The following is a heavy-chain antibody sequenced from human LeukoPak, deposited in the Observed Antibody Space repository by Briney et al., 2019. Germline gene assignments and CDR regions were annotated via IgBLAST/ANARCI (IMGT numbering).Heavy chain of an antibody. CDR1: GGSISSYY. CDR3: ARDGESPPDSSFDY. Sequence: SETLSLTCTVSGGSISSYYWSWLRQPAGKGLEGIARIYTSASTNYTPSLKRRVTMSVDTSKNQFSLKLSSVTAADTAVYYCARDGESPPDSSFDYWGQGTLVTVSS. CDR2: IYTSAST. D-gene: IGHD3-10*01. V-gene: IGHV4-4*07. J-gene: IGHJ4*02.